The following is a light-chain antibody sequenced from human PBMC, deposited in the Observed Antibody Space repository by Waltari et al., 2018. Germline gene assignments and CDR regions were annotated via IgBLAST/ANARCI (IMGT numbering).Light chain of an antibody. CDR1: GPRTSH. V-gene: IGLV3-19*01. CDR3: NSRDTTGYLVI. J-gene: IGLJ2*01. CDR2: AET. Sequence: SSELTQDSTVSVAWGQTVQRPCQGNGPRTSHASCYQQKPRHAPVLLIYAETKRPSGVPARFSVSRSGNTASVTITVTHAGDEADYYCNSRDTTGYLVIFGGGTKLTVL.